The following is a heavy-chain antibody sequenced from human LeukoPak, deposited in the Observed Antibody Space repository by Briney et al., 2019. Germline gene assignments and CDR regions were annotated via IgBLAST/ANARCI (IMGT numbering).Heavy chain of an antibody. D-gene: IGHD6-19*01. Sequence: GGSLRLSCAASGFTVSSNHMSWVRQAPGKGLEWVSYISSSSSTIYYADSVKGRFTISRDNAKNSLYLQMNSLRAEDTAVYYCARDLGIAVAGPDYWGQGTLVTVSS. CDR1: GFTVSSNH. V-gene: IGHV3-48*04. CDR2: ISSSSSTI. J-gene: IGHJ4*02. CDR3: ARDLGIAVAGPDY.